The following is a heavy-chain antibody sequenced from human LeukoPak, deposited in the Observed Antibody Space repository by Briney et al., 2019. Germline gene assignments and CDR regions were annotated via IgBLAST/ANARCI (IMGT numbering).Heavy chain of an antibody. D-gene: IGHD4-11*01. V-gene: IGHV3-30*02. J-gene: IGHJ5*02. CDR1: GFTFSSYG. CDR2: IRYDGSNK. CDR3: AKDHDYSNYNWFDP. Sequence: PGGSLRLSCVASGFTFSSYGMHWVRQAPGKGLEWVAFIRYDGSNKYYADSVKGRFTISRDNSKNTLYLQMNSLRAEDTAVYYCAKDHDYSNYNWFDPWGQGTLVTVSS.